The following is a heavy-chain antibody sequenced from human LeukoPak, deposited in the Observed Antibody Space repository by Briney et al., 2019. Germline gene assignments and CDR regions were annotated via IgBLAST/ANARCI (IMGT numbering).Heavy chain of an antibody. V-gene: IGHV3-9*01. CDR2: ISWNSGSI. D-gene: IGHD2-15*01. CDR3: AKDEGYCSGGSCYYFDY. Sequence: GRSLRLSCAASGFTFDDYAMHWVRQAPGKGLEWVSGISWNSGSIGYADSVKGRFTISRDNSKNTLYLQMNSLRAEDTAVYYCAKDEGYCSGGSCYYFDYWGQGTLVTVSS. CDR1: GFTFDDYA. J-gene: IGHJ4*02.